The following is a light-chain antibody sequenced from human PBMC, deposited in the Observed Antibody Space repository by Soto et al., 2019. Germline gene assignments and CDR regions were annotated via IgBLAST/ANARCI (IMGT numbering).Light chain of an antibody. V-gene: IGKV1-27*01. Sequence: DIQMTQSPSSLSASVGDRVTITCRASQGISNYLAWYQQKPGQVPKLLIYAASTLQSGVPSRFSGSGSGTDFPLTISSLQPVDVATYYCQKYNSAPWTFGQGTKVEIK. CDR3: QKYNSAPWT. CDR2: AAS. J-gene: IGKJ1*01. CDR1: QGISNY.